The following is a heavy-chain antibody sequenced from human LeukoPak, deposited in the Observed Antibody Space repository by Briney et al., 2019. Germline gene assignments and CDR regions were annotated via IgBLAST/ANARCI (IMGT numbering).Heavy chain of an antibody. CDR3: TSYGSGGVYYFDY. D-gene: IGHD3-10*01. V-gene: IGHV3-49*04. CDR2: IRSKAYGGTT. CDR1: GFTFGDYA. J-gene: IGHJ4*02. Sequence: PGGSLRLSCTASGFTFGDYAMSWVRQAPGKGLEWVGFIRSKAYGGTTEYAASVKGRFTISRDDSKSIAYLQMNSLKTEDTAVYYCTSYGSGGVYYFDYWGQGTLVTVSS.